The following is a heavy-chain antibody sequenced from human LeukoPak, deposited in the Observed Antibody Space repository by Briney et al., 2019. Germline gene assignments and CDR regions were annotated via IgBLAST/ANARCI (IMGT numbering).Heavy chain of an antibody. V-gene: IGHV3-21*01. J-gene: IGHJ4*02. CDR1: GFTFSSYS. CDR3: ARAIHSRGWYRPTDY. Sequence: GGSLRLSCAASGFTFSSYSMNWARQARGEGLEWVSSISSSSSYIYYADSVKGRFTISRDNAKNSLYLQMNSLRAEDTAVYYCARAIHSRGWYRPTDYGGQGTGDTVSS. D-gene: IGHD6-19*01. CDR2: ISSSSSYI.